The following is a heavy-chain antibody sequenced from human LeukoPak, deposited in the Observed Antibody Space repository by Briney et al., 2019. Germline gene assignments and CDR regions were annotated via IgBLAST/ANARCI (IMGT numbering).Heavy chain of an antibody. CDR2: INAGNGNT. V-gene: IGHV1-3*01. D-gene: IGHD3-10*01. Sequence: ASVKVSCKASGYTFTSYAMHWVRQAPGQRLEWMGWINAGNGNTKYSQKFQGRVTITRDTSASTAYMELSSLRSEDTAVYYCARALRITMVRGGPDFGYWGQGTLVTVSS. CDR1: GYTFTSYA. J-gene: IGHJ4*02. CDR3: ARALRITMVRGGPDFGY.